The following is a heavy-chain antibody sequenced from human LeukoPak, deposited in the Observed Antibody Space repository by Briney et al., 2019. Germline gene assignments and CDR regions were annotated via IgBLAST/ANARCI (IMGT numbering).Heavy chain of an antibody. CDR1: GYTFTGYY. J-gene: IGHJ4*02. CDR2: INPNSGGT. Sequence: ASVKVSCKASGYTFTGYYMHWVRQAPGQGLEWMGRINPNSGGTNYAQKFQGRVTMTRDTSISTAYMELSRLRSGDTAVYYCARFIAAAIDYFDYWGQGTLVTVSS. V-gene: IGHV1-2*06. D-gene: IGHD6-13*01. CDR3: ARFIAAAIDYFDY.